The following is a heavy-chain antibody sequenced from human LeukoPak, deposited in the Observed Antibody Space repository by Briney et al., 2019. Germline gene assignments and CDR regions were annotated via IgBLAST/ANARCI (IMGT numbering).Heavy chain of an antibody. Sequence: SETLSLTCTVSGGSISSYYWSWIRQPAGKGLEWIGRIYSSGSTTYNPSLKSRVTMSIDTSKNQFSLKLSFVTAAETAVYYCARDSGTTGEVKFDPWGQGTLVNVSS. D-gene: IGHD3-10*01. CDR2: IYSSGST. CDR1: GGSISSYY. CDR3: ARDSGTTGEVKFDP. J-gene: IGHJ5*02. V-gene: IGHV4-4*07.